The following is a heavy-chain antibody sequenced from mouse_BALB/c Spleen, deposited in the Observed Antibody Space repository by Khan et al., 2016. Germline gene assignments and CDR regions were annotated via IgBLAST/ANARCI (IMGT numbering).Heavy chain of an antibody. CDR2: ISCYNGAT. V-gene: IGHV1S34*01. Sequence: LVKTGASVKISCKASGYSFTGYYMHWVKQSHGKSLEWFGYISCYNGATNYNQKFKGKATFTVDTSSSTAYMQFNSLTSEDTAVXYCATGVSDGYNALHSWAQGTSVPVST. CDR3: ATGVSDGYNALHS. CDR1: GYSFTGYY. J-gene: IGHJ4*01.